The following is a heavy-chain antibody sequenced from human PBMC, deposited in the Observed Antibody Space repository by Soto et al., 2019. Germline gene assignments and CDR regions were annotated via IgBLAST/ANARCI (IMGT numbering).Heavy chain of an antibody. J-gene: IGHJ1*01. CDR2: IDLSGTTT. CDR1: GFSFSDYS. CDR3: AKDRDADGIYSFYN. V-gene: IGHV3-23*03. D-gene: IGHD1-26*01. Sequence: GGSLRLSCVASGFSFSDYSMSWVRQAPGKGLEWVSFIDLSGTTTYYRDSVTGRFTISKDRSRNTVYLRMNSLRVEDAGISYCAKDRDADGIYSFYNRGQGDLLTLSS.